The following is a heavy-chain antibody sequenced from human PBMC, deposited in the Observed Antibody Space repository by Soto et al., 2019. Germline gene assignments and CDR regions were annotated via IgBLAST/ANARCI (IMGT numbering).Heavy chain of an antibody. Sequence: QVQLQESGPGLVKPSETLSLTCTVSGDSLRNYYWSWIRQPPGKGLERIGYISYSGSTNYSPSLRSLVTISVDTSKTQFALRLGSVTAADTAVYHCARTFWSGLRLDYYYMDVWGKGTTVTVSS. CDR2: ISYSGST. V-gene: IGHV4-59*08. J-gene: IGHJ6*03. CDR3: ARTFWSGLRLDYYYMDV. D-gene: IGHD3-3*01. CDR1: GDSLRNYY.